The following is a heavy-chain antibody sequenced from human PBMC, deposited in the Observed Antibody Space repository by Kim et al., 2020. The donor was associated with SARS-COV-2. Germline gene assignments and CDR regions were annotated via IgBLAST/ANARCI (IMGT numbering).Heavy chain of an antibody. CDR3: SKASGGLPTC. V-gene: IGHV3-43*02. CDR1: GFTFAGSV. Sequence: GGSLRLSCAASGFTFAGSVMHWFRQAPGKGLQWVALVSGDGGTTYYADSVKGRFTISRDNSKDSLYLQMNRLGTDDTAIYYCSKASGGLPTCWGRRTLITVSS. CDR2: VSGDGGTT. D-gene: IGHD3-10*01. J-gene: IGHJ4*02.